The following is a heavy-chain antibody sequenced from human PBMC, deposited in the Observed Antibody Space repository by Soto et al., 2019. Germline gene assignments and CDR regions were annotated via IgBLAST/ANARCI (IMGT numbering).Heavy chain of an antibody. D-gene: IGHD6-19*01. CDR1: GVSISGFY. J-gene: IGHJ4*02. CDR3: SRVTPRGGAVAGPYDY. Sequence: SETLSLTCSVSGVSISGFYWSWIRQPAGKGLEWIGRIYSSGGTNYSPSLKSRVTMSVDTSKNQFSLRLNSVTAADTAVYYCSRVTPRGGAVAGPYDYWGQGTLVTVSS. V-gene: IGHV4-4*07. CDR2: IYSSGGT.